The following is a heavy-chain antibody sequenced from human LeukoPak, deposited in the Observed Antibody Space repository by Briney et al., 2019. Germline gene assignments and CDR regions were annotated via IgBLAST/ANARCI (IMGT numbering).Heavy chain of an antibody. V-gene: IGHV3-21*01. D-gene: IGHD5-12*01. CDR1: GFTFSSYS. CDR3: ARVRYSPSRNGIDW. CDR2: ISSDSSYI. Sequence: GGSLRLSCAASGFTFSSYSMSWVRQAPGKGLEWVSAISSDSSYIYYADSMRGRFTISRDNAKKSLFLQMNSLRVADTAVYYCARVRYSPSRNGIDWWGQGTLVTVSS. J-gene: IGHJ4*02.